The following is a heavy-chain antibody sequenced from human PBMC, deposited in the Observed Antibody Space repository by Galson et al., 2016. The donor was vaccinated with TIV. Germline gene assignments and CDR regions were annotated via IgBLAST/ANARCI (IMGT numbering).Heavy chain of an antibody. CDR3: ARDRVIDATYYYYYYGMDV. CDR2: ISDGGTT. CDR1: GLSVSINY. D-gene: IGHD2-15*01. J-gene: IGHJ6*02. Sequence: LRLSCAASGLSVSINYLTWVRQAPGKGLEWVSLISDGGTTYYPDSVKGRFTISRDNSKNTLYLHMNGLRAEDTAIYYCARDRVIDATYYYYYYGMDVWGQGTAVTVSS. V-gene: IGHV3-66*02.